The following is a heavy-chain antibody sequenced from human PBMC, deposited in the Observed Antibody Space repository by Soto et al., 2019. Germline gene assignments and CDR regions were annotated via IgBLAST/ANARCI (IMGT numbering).Heavy chain of an antibody. J-gene: IGHJ5*02. D-gene: IGHD2-15*01. CDR2: INSDGSST. CDR1: GFTFSSYW. CDR3: ARDAEYCSGGSCYEPHNWFDP. V-gene: IGHV3-74*01. Sequence: GGSLRLSCAASGFTFSSYWMHWVRQAPGKGLVWVSRINSDGSSTSYADSVKGRFTISRDNAKNTLYLQMNSLRAEDTAVYYCARDAEYCSGGSCYEPHNWFDPWGQGTLVTVSS.